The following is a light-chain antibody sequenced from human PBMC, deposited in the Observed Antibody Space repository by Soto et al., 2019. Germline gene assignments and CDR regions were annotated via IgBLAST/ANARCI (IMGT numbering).Light chain of an antibody. J-gene: IGKJ4*01. CDR1: QSVSSSY. CDR2: GAS. Sequence: EIVLTQSPGTLSLSPGERAILSCRASQSVSSSYLAWYQQKPGQAPRLLIYGASSMATGIPDRLSGSGSGTDFTITISILEAADFEVYYCQQYGSSPLTFGEAKQVEIK. CDR3: QQYGSSPLT. V-gene: IGKV3-20*01.